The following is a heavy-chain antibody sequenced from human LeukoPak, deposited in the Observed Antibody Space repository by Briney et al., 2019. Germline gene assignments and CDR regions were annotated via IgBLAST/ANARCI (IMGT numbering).Heavy chain of an antibody. D-gene: IGHD3-9*01. Sequence: ASVKVSCKASGYTFTSYGISWVRQAPGQGLEWMRWISAYNGNTNFAQKLQGRVTMTTDTSTSTAYMDLRSLRSDDTAVYYCARDQAATNTQVRFCLDWGQGTLVTASS. CDR1: GYTFTSYG. J-gene: IGHJ4*02. CDR2: ISAYNGNT. V-gene: IGHV1-18*01. CDR3: ARDQAATNTQVRFCLD.